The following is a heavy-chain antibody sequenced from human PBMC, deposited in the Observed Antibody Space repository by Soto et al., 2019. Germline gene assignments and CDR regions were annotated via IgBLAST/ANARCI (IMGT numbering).Heavy chain of an antibody. J-gene: IGHJ3*02. CDR2: INAGNGNT. Sequence: ASVKVSCKASGYTFTSYAMHWVRQAPGQRLEWLGWINAGNGNTKYSQKFRGRVTITRDTSASTAYMELSSLRSEDTAVYYCARNPPDYDRAFDIWGQGTMVTVSS. D-gene: IGHD3-22*01. CDR3: ARNPPDYDRAFDI. CDR1: GYTFTSYA. V-gene: IGHV1-3*01.